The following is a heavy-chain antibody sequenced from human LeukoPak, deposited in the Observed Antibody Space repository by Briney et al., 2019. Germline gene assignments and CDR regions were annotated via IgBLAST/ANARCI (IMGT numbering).Heavy chain of an antibody. CDR2: ISSSSSTI. V-gene: IGHV3-48*01. D-gene: IGHD3-10*01. J-gene: IGHJ6*03. CDR3: ARDHYHYYYMDA. CDR1: GFTFSSYS. Sequence: GGSLRLSCAASGFTFSSYSMNWVRQAPGKGLEWVSYISSSSSTIYYADSVKGRFTISRDNSKNTLYLQMNSLRAEDTAVYYCARDHYHYYYMDAWGKGTTVTVSS.